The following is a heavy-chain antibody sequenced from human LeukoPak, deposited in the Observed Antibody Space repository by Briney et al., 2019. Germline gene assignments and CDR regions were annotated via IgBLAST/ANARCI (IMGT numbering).Heavy chain of an antibody. D-gene: IGHD6-13*01. CDR1: GGSISSYY. CDR2: SYYSGST. J-gene: IGHJ4*02. Sequence: SETLSLTCTVSGGSISSYYWSWIRQTPGKALKWIGDSYYSGSTSYNPSLKSRVTISVDTSKNQFSLKLSSVTAADTAVYYCARHTDIAALSSLNYWGQGTLVTVSS. V-gene: IGHV4-59*08. CDR3: ARHTDIAALSSLNY.